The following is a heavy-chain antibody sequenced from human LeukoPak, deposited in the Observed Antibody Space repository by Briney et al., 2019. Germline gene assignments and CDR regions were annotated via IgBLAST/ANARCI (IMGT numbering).Heavy chain of an antibody. J-gene: IGHJ4*02. CDR3: ARGRDSMVPDGMEMFDY. V-gene: IGHV1-18*04. CDR1: GYTFTSYG. CDR2: ISAYNGNT. Sequence: ASVKVSCKASGYTFTSYGISWVRQAPGQGLEWMGWISAYNGNTNYAQKLQGRVTMTTDTSTSTAYMELGSLRSDDTAVYYCARGRDSMVPDGMEMFDYWGQGTLVTVSS. D-gene: IGHD2-8*01.